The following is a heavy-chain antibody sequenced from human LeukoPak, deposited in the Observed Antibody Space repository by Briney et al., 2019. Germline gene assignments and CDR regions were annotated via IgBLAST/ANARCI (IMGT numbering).Heavy chain of an antibody. CDR2: IKSKPDGGTT. CDR1: GFTFSNAW. CDR3: TSRFIVVVVAATPGYMDV. V-gene: IGHV3-15*01. Sequence: PGGSFRLSCAASGFTFSNAWMSWVRQAPGKGLEWVGRIKSKPDGGTTDYAAPVKGRFTISRDDSKNTLYLQMNSLKTEDTAVYYCTSRFIVVVVAATPGYMDVWGKGTTVTVSS. J-gene: IGHJ6*03. D-gene: IGHD2-15*01.